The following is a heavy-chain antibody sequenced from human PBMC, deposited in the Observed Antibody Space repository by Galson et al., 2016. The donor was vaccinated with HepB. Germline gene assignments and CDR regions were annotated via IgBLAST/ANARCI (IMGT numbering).Heavy chain of an antibody. CDR3: AKDPRSQWELRYYYEGMDV. Sequence: SLRLSCAASGFSFSNSGMSWVRQAPGKGLECVSVIYTGGYTYYADSVKGRFTISRDESKNTLFLEINSLSAEDTAVYYCAKDPRSQWELRYYYEGMDVWGLGTTVTVSS. D-gene: IGHD1-26*01. CDR2: IYTGGYT. V-gene: IGHV3-53*01. J-gene: IGHJ6*02. CDR1: GFSFSNSG.